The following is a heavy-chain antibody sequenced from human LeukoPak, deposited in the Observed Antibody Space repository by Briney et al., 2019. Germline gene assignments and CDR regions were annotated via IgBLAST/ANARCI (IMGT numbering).Heavy chain of an antibody. Sequence: PGGSLRLSCAASGFTFSNHAMSWVRQAPGKGLEWVSSISGGGDRINYADSVKGRFTISRDNSGNTLYLQMNNLGAEDTAVYYCAKNPLRAGTIYFDYWGQGTLVTVSS. CDR2: ISGGGDRI. CDR1: GFTFSNHA. CDR3: AKNPLRAGTIYFDY. V-gene: IGHV3-23*01. D-gene: IGHD6-19*01. J-gene: IGHJ4*02.